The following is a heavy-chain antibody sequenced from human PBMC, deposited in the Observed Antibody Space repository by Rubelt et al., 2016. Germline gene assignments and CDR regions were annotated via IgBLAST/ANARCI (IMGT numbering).Heavy chain of an antibody. CDR2: INSDGSST. V-gene: IGHV3-74*01. CDR1: GFTLRSYW. Sequence: EVQLVESGGGLVQPGGSLRLSCAASGFTLRSYWMHWVRQVPGKGLVWVSRINSDGSSTSYVDSVQCRFPISRDNAKNTLYLQMNSLRDEDTAVYYCARGSYYFDYWGQGTLVTVSS. J-gene: IGHJ4*02. D-gene: IGHD2-21*01. CDR3: ARGSYYFDY.